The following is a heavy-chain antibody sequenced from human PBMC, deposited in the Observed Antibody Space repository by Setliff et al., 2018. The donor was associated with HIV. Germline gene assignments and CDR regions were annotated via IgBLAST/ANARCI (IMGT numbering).Heavy chain of an antibody. CDR1: GFTFSDYY. CDR3: ARGSCSGCYLSDY. Sequence: PGGSLRLSCAASGFTFSDYYMSWIRQAPGKGLEWVSYISSSSSYTNYADSVKGRFTISRDNAKNSLYLQMNSLRAEDTAVYYCARGSCSGCYLSDYWGLGTLVTVSS. D-gene: IGHD6-19*01. V-gene: IGHV3-11*05. J-gene: IGHJ4*02. CDR2: ISSSSSYT.